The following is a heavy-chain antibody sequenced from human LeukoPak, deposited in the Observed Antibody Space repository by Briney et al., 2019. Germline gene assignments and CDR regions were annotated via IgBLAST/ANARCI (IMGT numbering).Heavy chain of an antibody. CDR3: ARDKTFGYVQYYFDY. V-gene: IGHV4-34*01. J-gene: IGHJ4*02. Sequence: SETLSLTCAVYGGSFSGYYWSWIRQPPGKGLEWIGEINHSGSTNYNPSLKSRVTISVDTSKNQFSLKLSSVTAADTAVYYCARDKTFGYVQYYFDYWGQGTLVTVSS. CDR1: GGSFSGYY. CDR2: INHSGST. D-gene: IGHD2-2*01.